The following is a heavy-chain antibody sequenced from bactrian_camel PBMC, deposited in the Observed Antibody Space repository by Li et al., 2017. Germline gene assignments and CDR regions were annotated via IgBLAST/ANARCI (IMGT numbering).Heavy chain of an antibody. CDR3: AALAGNDYCLSRPEMSEFAY. CDR1: GMTWSAYC. CDR2: IDADGAT. D-gene: IGHD4*01. V-gene: IGHV3S26*01. Sequence: HVQLVESGGGSVQAGGSLRLSCAASGMTWSAYCMAWFRQSPGKERERVAAIDADGATSYVDSVKGRFTISQDGLTLQMTSLKPEDTAMYYCAALAGNDYCLSRPEMSEFAYWARGPRSPSP. J-gene: IGHJ4*01.